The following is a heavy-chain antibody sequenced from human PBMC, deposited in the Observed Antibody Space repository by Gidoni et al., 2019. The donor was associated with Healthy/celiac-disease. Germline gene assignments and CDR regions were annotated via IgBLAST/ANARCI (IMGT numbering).Heavy chain of an antibody. D-gene: IGHD2-15*01. CDR1: GGTFSSYA. V-gene: IGHV1-69*01. J-gene: IGHJ6*02. Sequence: QVQLVQSGAEVKKPGSSVKVSCKASGGTFSSYAISWVRQAPGQGLEWRGGIIPIFGTANYAQKFQGRVTITADESTSTAYMELSSLRSEDTAVYYCARASWYCSGGSCYGLGYYYGMDVWGQGTTVTVSS. CDR2: IIPIFGTA. CDR3: ARASWYCSGGSCYGLGYYYGMDV.